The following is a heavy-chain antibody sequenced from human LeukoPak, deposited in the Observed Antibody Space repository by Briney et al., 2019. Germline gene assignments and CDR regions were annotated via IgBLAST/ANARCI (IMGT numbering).Heavy chain of an antibody. CDR2: ISWNSGSI. J-gene: IGHJ1*01. D-gene: IGHD3-22*01. Sequence: GGSLRLSCAASGFTSDDYAMHWVRQAPGKGLEWVSGISWNSGSIGYADSVKGRFTISRDNAKNSLYLQMNSLRAEDTAVYYCARKSIVVITPAEYWGQGTLVTVSS. V-gene: IGHV3-9*02. CDR1: GFTSDDYA. CDR3: ARKSIVVITPAEY.